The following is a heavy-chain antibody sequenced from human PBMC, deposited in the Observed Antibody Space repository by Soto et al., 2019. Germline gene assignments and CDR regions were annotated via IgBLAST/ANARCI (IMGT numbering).Heavy chain of an antibody. CDR2: TYYRSQWHY. CDR3: VSLVGNSWLDH. V-gene: IGHV6-1*01. Sequence: SQTLSLTCAISGDSVSSNRAVWNWIRQSPSRGLEWLGRTYYRSQWHYEYAVFVQSRISIDPDTSKNQFSLQLNSVTPEDTAVYYCVSLVGNSWLDHWGQGTLVTVSS. D-gene: IGHD3-9*01. CDR1: GDSVSSNRAV. J-gene: IGHJ4*02.